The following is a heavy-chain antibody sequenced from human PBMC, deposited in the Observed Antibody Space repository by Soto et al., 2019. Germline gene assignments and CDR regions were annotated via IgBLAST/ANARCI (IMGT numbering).Heavy chain of an antibody. CDR3: AKDSTSYNGIYDPFDI. CDR2: IGGAAVST. CDR1: GFIFSNYA. D-gene: IGHD1-1*01. V-gene: IGHV3-23*01. J-gene: IGHJ3*02. Sequence: EVQLLESGGGLVQPGGSLRLSCEASGFIFSNYAMSWVRQGPGKGLEWVSVIGGAAVSTDCADSVKGRCTVSRDDSKNTLYLQLDCLRDDDTAVYYCAKDSTSYNGIYDPFDIWGQGTMVTVSS.